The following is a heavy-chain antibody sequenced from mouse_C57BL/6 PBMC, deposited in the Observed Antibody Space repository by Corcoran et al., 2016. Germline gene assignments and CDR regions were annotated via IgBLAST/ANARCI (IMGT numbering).Heavy chain of an antibody. Sequence: QVQLQQSGAELARPGASVKLSCKASGYTFTSYGISWVKQRTGQGLEWIGEIYPRRGNTYYNEKFKGKATQTADKSSSTAYMELRSLTYADSAVEFCSRPKSYGYSAWCTYWGQGPLVTVSA. CDR2: IYPRRGNT. CDR3: SRPKSYGYSAWCTY. V-gene: IGHV1-81*01. CDR1: GYTFTSYG. J-gene: IGHJ3*01. D-gene: IGHD1-2*01.